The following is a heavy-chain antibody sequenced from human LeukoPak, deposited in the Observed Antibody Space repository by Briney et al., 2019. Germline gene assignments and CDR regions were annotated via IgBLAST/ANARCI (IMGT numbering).Heavy chain of an antibody. CDR2: INHSGST. Sequence: SETLSLTCAVYGGSFSGYYWSWIRQPPGKGLEWIGEINHSGSTNYNPSLKSRVTISVDTSKNQFSLKLSSVTAADTAVYYCGTLETLYSGSYYYPYNGDYYYGMDVWGQGTTVTVSS. D-gene: IGHD1-26*01. CDR3: GTLETLYSGSYYYPYNGDYYYGMDV. V-gene: IGHV4-34*01. J-gene: IGHJ6*02. CDR1: GGSFSGYY.